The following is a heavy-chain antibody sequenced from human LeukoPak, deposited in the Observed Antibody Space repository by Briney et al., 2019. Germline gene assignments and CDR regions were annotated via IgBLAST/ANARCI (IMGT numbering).Heavy chain of an antibody. J-gene: IGHJ4*02. CDR1: GYTFTSYD. V-gene: IGHV1-8*01. CDR2: MNPNSGNT. CDR3: ARGPGWLRFLDY. Sequence: ASVKVSCKASGYTFTSYDINWVRQATGQGLEWMGWMNPNSGNTGYAQKFQGRVTMTRNTSISTAYMELSSLRSEDTAVYYCARGPGWLRFLDYWGQGTLVTVSS. D-gene: IGHD5-12*01.